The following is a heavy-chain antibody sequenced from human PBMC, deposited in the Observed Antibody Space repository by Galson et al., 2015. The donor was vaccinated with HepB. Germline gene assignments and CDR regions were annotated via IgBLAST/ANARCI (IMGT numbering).Heavy chain of an antibody. CDR2: IYHSGST. CDR3: ARGSSSWHRGTMWYFDL. CDR1: GYSISSGYY. D-gene: IGHD6-13*01. V-gene: IGHV4-38-2*02. Sequence: LSLTCTVSGYSISSGYYWGWIRQPPGKGLEWIGSIYHSGSTYYNPSLKSRVTISVDTSKNQFSLKLSSVTAADTAVYYCARGSSSWHRGTMWYFDLWGRGTLVTVSS. J-gene: IGHJ2*01.